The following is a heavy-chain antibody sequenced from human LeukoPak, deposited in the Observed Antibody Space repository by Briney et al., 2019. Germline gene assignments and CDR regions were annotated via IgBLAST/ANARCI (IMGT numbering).Heavy chain of an antibody. CDR1: GYTFTSYD. J-gene: IGHJ4*02. V-gene: IGHV1-8*01. D-gene: IGHD6-19*01. CDR2: MNPNSGNT. CDR3: ARASSGWGEFDY. Sequence: ASVKVSCKASGYTFTSYDINWVRQATGQGLEWMGWMNPNSGNTGYAQKFQGRVTMTRNTSISTAYMELSSLRSEDTAVYHCARASSGWGEFDYWGQGTLVTVSS.